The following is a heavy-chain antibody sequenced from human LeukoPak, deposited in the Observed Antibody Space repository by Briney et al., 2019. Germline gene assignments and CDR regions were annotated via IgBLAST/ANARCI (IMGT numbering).Heavy chain of an antibody. CDR3: ARDQYWNYGMDV. CDR1: GFTFSNYP. Sequence: PGGSLRLSCAASGFTFSNYPMSWVRQAPGKGLEWVSAISGSGGTTYYADSVKGRFTISRDNAKNSLYLQMNSLRAEDTAVYYCARDQYWNYGMDVWGQGTTVTVSS. CDR2: ISGSGGTT. J-gene: IGHJ6*02. D-gene: IGHD1-1*01. V-gene: IGHV3-23*01.